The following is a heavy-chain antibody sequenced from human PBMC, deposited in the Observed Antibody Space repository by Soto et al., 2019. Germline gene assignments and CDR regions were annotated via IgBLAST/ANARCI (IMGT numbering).Heavy chain of an antibody. CDR3: VRGQGVDPATSSQYYFDY. D-gene: IGHD5-18*01. CDR1: GFTFDDYA. Sequence: PGGSLRLSCAASGFTFDDYAMQWVRQAPGKGLEWVSGISWSSGSIGYADSVKGRFTISRDNAKNSLYLQMDSLRTDDTALYYCVRGQGVDPATSSQYYFDYWGQGTMVTVSS. V-gene: IGHV3-9*01. J-gene: IGHJ4*02. CDR2: ISWSSGSI.